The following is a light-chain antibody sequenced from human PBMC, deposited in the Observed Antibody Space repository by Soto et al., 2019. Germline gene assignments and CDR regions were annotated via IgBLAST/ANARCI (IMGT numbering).Light chain of an antibody. J-gene: IGKJ5*01. CDR3: QQRSNWSIT. CDR1: QDIRND. CDR2: GTS. Sequence: AIQMTQSPSSLSVSVGDRITITCRASQDIRNDLGWYQQKPGKAPKLLIYGTSNLQSGVPSRFSGSGSGTDFTLTISSLQPEDFAVYYCQQRSNWSITFGQGTRLEMK. V-gene: IGKV1-6*01.